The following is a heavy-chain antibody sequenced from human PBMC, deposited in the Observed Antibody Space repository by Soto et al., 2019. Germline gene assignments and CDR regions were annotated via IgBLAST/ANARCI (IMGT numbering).Heavy chain of an antibody. V-gene: IGHV4-31*03. CDR3: GRDRRGYDYGSGCPPYYYYYGMDV. J-gene: IGHJ6*02. D-gene: IGHD3-10*01. Sequence: SETLSLTCTVSGGSISSGGYYWSWIRQHPGKGLGWIGYIYYSGSTYYNPSLKSRVTISVDTSKNQFSLKLSSVTAADTAVYYCGRDRRGYDYGSGCPPYYYYYGMDVWGQGTTVTVSS. CDR1: GGSISSGGYY. CDR2: IYYSGST.